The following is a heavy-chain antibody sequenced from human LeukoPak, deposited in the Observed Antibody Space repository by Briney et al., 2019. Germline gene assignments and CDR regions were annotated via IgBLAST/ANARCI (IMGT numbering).Heavy chain of an antibody. CDR1: GGSISSSRYY. J-gene: IGHJ6*03. Sequence: PSETLSLTCTVSGGSISSSRYYWGWIRQSPGKGLEWIGSIYYSGNTYYNPSLKSRATISVDTSKNQFSLNLRSVTAADTAVYYCARGVRDVAAPLYYMDVWGKGTTVTVSS. CDR3: ARGVRDVAAPLYYMDV. CDR2: IYYSGNT. D-gene: IGHD6-13*01. V-gene: IGHV4-39*07.